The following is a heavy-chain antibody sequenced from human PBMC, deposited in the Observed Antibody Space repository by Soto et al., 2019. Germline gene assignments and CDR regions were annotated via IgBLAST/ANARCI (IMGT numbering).Heavy chain of an antibody. CDR2: IYYSGTT. Sequence: PSETLSLTCTVSGGSISSGDHYWSWIRQPPGKGLEWIGYIYYSGTTYYNPSLKSRVTISVDTSENQFSLKVNSVTAADTAVYYCARALIQLWPHYYYGMDVRGQGTKVTVSS. CDR3: ARALIQLWPHYYYGMDV. J-gene: IGHJ6*02. D-gene: IGHD5-18*01. CDR1: GGSISSGDHY. V-gene: IGHV4-30-4*01.